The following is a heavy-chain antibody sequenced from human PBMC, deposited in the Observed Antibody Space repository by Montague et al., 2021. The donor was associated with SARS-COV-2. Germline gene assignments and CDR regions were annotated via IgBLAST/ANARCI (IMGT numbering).Heavy chain of an antibody. D-gene: IGHD4-11*01. CDR2: ISYGGIA. J-gene: IGHJ4*02. Sequence: SETLSLTCAVSGVSITTTNWWCLVRQPPGKGLEWIGEISYGGIATYNPSLKSRATISMDSYRNLFFLKLSAVTAADTAIYYCAGKVLTVPADYWGQGTLVTVS. CDR3: AGKVLTVPADY. V-gene: IGHV4-4*02. CDR1: GVSITTTNW.